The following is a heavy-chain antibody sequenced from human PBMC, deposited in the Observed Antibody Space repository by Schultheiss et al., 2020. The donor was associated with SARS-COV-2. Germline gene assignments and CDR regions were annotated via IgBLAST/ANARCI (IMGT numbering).Heavy chain of an antibody. CDR3: AREKDSSGYYWGGDYYYYGMDV. V-gene: IGHV3-7*01. D-gene: IGHD3-22*01. J-gene: IGHJ6*02. CDR2: IKQDGSEK. Sequence: GGSLRLSCAASGFTFSSYWMSWVRQAPGKGLEWVANIKQDGSEKYYVDSVKGRFTISRDNAKNSLYLQMNSLRAEDTAVYYCAREKDSSGYYWGGDYYYYGMDVWGQGTTVTVSS. CDR1: GFTFSSYW.